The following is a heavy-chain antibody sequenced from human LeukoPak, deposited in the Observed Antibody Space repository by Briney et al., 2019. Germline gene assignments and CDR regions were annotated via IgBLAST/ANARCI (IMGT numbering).Heavy chain of an antibody. CDR3: ARGSGYAYGY. Sequence: GGSLRLSCEDSEFKFGDYWMSWVRQAPGKGLEWVANIKQDGSEKNYVDSVKGRFTISRDNDKKSLYLHMNSLRAEDTAVYYCARGSGYAYGYWGQGTLVTVSS. V-gene: IGHV3-7*04. J-gene: IGHJ4*02. CDR2: IKQDGSEK. CDR1: EFKFGDYW. D-gene: IGHD3-3*01.